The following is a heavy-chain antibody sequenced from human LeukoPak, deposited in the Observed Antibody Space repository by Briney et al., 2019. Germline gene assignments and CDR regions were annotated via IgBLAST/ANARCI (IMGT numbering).Heavy chain of an antibody. J-gene: IGHJ4*02. V-gene: IGHV3-74*01. D-gene: IGHD2-15*01. Sequence: GGSLRLSCAASGFTFGNYWMHWVRQAPGKGPVWVSRINTDGNITTYADSVKGRFSISRDNAKNALYLQMNSLRAEDTAVFYCARELGGSISRHFDYWGQGTLVTVSS. CDR3: ARELGGSISRHFDY. CDR2: INTDGNIT. CDR1: GFTFGNYW.